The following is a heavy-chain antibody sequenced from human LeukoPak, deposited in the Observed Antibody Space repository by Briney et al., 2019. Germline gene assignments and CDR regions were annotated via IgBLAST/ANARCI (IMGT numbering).Heavy chain of an antibody. V-gene: IGHV3-23*01. CDR2: TSGSGGST. CDR3: AKAPLGFLEWQPQYYMDV. CDR1: GFTFSSYA. Sequence: PGGSLRLSCAVSGFTFSSYAMTWVRQAPGKGLEWVSATSGSGGSTYYADSVKGRFTISRDNSKNTLYLQMNSLRAEDTAVYYCAKAPLGFLEWQPQYYMDVWGKGTRVTVSS. D-gene: IGHD3-3*01. J-gene: IGHJ6*03.